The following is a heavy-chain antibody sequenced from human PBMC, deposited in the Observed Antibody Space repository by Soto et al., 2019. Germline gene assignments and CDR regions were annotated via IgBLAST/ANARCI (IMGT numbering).Heavy chain of an antibody. D-gene: IGHD4-17*01. CDR3: ARGRRVHDYGAVPDLTYYYYYGMDV. V-gene: IGHV1-24*01. J-gene: IGHJ6*02. Sequence: GASVKVSCKVSGYTLTELSMHWVRQAPGKGLEWMGGFDPEDGETIYAQKFQGRVTMTEDTSTDTAYMELSRLRSDDTAVYYCARGRRVHDYGAVPDLTYYYYYGMDVWGQGTTVTVSS. CDR2: FDPEDGET. CDR1: GYTLTELS.